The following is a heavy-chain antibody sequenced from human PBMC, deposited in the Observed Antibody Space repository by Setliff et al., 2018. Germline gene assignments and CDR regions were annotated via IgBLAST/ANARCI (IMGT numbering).Heavy chain of an antibody. CDR3: ARAPPSVPYGDYGPRQYFDL. CDR1: SGSIGSHY. CDR2: VFHTGST. J-gene: IGHJ2*01. D-gene: IGHD4-17*01. Sequence: SETLSLTCSVSSGSIGSHYWNWMRQPPGKGLEWVGHVFHTGSTKYNPSLRSRVTISVDTSENYFSLRLTSVTAADTAVYYCARAPPSVPYGDYGPRQYFDLWGRGSLVTVSS. V-gene: IGHV4-59*11.